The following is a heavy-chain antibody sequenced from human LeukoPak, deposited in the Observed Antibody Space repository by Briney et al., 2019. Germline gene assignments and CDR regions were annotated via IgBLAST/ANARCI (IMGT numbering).Heavy chain of an antibody. J-gene: IGHJ3*02. CDR3: AKDLTLGAFDI. CDR2: ISGSGGST. V-gene: IGHV3-23*01. CDR1: GGSIYNYY. D-gene: IGHD3-9*01. Sequence: PSETLSLTCTDSGGSIYNYYWSWVRQAPGKGLEWVSAISGSGGSTYYADSVKGRFTISRDNSKNTLYLQMNSLRAEDTAVYYCAKDLTLGAFDIWGQGTMVTVSS.